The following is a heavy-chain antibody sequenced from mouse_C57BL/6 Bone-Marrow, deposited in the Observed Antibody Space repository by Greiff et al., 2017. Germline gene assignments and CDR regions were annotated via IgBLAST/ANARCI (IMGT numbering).Heavy chain of an antibody. D-gene: IGHD2-4*01. V-gene: IGHV5-6*01. CDR1: GFTFSSYG. CDR3: ARYDYDEGDYFDY. Sequence: EVKVVESGGDLVKPGGSLKLSCAASGFTFSSYGMSWVRQTPDKRLEWVATISSGGSYTYYPDSVKGRFTISRDNAKNTLYLQMSSLKSEDTAMYYCARYDYDEGDYFDYWGQGTTLTVSS. CDR2: ISSGGSYT. J-gene: IGHJ2*01.